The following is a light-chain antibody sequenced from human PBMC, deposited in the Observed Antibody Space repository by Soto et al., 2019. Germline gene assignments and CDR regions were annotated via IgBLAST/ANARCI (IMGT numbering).Light chain of an antibody. J-gene: IGKJ1*01. CDR1: QGISNY. V-gene: IGKV1-27*01. Sequence: DIQMTQSPSSLSASVGDRVTITCRASQGISNYLAWYQQKPGKVPNLLIYGASFLQSGVPSRFSGSGAGTDFTITISSVQPEDFATYYCLNDNSAPWTFGQGTKVDIK. CDR2: GAS. CDR3: LNDNSAPWT.